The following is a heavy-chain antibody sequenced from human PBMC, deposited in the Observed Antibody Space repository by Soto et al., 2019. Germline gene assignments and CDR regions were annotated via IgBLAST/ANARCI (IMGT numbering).Heavy chain of an antibody. D-gene: IGHD6-13*01. J-gene: IGHJ5*02. CDR2: VNHSGST. Sequence: SETLSLTCAVYGGSFSGYYWSWIRQPPGRGLEWIGEVNHSGSTNYNPSLKSRVTISVDTSKNQFSLKLSSVTAADTAVYYCARPSKRLVLENWFDPWGQGTLVTVSS. V-gene: IGHV4-34*01. CDR3: ARPSKRLVLENWFDP. CDR1: GGSFSGYY.